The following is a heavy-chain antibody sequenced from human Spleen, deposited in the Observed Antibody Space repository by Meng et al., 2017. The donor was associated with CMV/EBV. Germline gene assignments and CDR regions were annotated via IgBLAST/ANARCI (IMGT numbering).Heavy chain of an antibody. D-gene: IGHD3-10*01. Sequence: GESLKISCAASGFTFSSYSMNWVRQAPGKGLEWVSSISSSSSYIYYADSVKGRFTISRDNAKNSLYLQMNSLRAEDTAVYYCARTQKYYYGSGSYSNNYYYYGMDVWGQGTTVTVSS. CDR1: GFTFSSYS. CDR3: ARTQKYYYGSGSYSNNYYYYGMDV. V-gene: IGHV3-21*01. J-gene: IGHJ6*02. CDR2: ISSSSSYI.